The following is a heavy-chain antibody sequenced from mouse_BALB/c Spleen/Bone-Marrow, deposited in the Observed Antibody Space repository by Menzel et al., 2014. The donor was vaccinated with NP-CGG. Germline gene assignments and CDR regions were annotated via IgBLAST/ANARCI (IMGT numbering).Heavy chain of an antibody. CDR2: IYPGSGNT. CDR3: ARAASLDY. CDR1: GYTFTDYY. V-gene: IGHV1-77*01. J-gene: IGHJ4*01. Sequence: VKLMESGAELARPGASVKLSCKASGYTFTDYYVGWVKQRTGQGLEWIGEIYPGSGNTYYNEKFKGKATLTADRSSSTAYMQLSSLTSEDSAVYFCARAASLDYWGQGTSVTVSS.